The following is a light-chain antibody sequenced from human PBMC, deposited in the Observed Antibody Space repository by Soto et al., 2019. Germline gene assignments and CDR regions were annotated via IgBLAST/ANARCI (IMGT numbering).Light chain of an antibody. CDR1: QSISSW. V-gene: IGKV1-5*01. Sequence: MQLTQSPSSRAASAGDRGTSTSRASQSISSWLAWYQQKPGKAPKLLIYDASSLESGVPSRFSGSGSGTEFTLTISSLQPDDFATYYCQQYNSYRTFGQGTKVDIK. CDR2: DAS. J-gene: IGKJ1*01. CDR3: QQYNSYRT.